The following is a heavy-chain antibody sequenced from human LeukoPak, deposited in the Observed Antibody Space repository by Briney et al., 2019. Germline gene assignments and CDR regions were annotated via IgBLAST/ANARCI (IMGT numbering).Heavy chain of an antibody. J-gene: IGHJ4*02. Sequence: GGSLRLSCAASGFTFSDYYMSWIRQAPGKGLEWVSYISSSGSTIYYADSVKGRFTISRDNSKNTVSLQMNSLTAEDTALYYCAKDIRRGYNFGYDQFAYWGQGTLVTVSS. CDR3: AKDIRRGYNFGYDQFAY. CDR1: GFTFSDYY. V-gene: IGHV3-11*04. CDR2: ISSSGSTI. D-gene: IGHD5-18*01.